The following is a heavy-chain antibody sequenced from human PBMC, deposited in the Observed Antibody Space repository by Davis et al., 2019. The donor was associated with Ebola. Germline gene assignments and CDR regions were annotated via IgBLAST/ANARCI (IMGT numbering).Heavy chain of an antibody. V-gene: IGHV1-46*01. D-gene: IGHD3-22*01. J-gene: IGHJ4*02. CDR2: INPSGGST. CDR1: GYTFTTYY. Sequence: AASVKVSCKASGYTFTTYYMHWGRQAPGQGLEWMGIINPSGGSTGYAQKFQGSITMTRDTSTSTVYMELSSLRSEDTAVYYCARARSGGSSGYYSCYDYWGQGTLVTVSS. CDR3: ARARSGGSSGYYSCYDY.